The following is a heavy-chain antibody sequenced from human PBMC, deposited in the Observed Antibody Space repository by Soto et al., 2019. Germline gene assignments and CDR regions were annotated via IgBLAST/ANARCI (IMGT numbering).Heavy chain of an antibody. CDR2: INPSGGST. D-gene: IGHD1-1*01. CDR1: GYTFTSYY. J-gene: IGHJ4*02. Sequence: ASVKVSCKASGYTFTSYYMHWVRQAPGQGLEWMGIINPSGGSTSYAQKFQGRVTMTRDTSTSTVYMELSSLRSEDTAVYYCARDSLPNWNRYYFDYWGQGTLVTVSS. V-gene: IGHV1-46*01. CDR3: ARDSLPNWNRYYFDY.